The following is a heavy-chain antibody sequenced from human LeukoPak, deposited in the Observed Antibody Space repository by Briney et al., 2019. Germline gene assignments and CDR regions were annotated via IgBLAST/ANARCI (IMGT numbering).Heavy chain of an antibody. D-gene: IGHD1-26*01. CDR1: GFTFSSYA. J-gene: IGHJ3*02. CDR3: AKGFERSYDTFDI. CDR2: ISGSGGST. Sequence: GGSLRLSCAASGFTFSSYAMIWVRQAPGKGLEWVSAISGSGGSTYYADSVKGRFTISRDKSKNKLYLQMNSLRAEDTAVYYCAKGFERSYDTFDIWGQGTMVTVSS. V-gene: IGHV3-23*01.